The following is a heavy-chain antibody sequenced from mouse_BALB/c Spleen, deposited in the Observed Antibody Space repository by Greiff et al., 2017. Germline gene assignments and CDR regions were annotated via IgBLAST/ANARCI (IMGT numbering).Heavy chain of an antibody. Sequence: EVQVVESGPGLVKPSQSLSLTCSVTGYSITSGYYWNWIRQFPGNKLEWMGYISYDGSNNYNPSLKNRISITRDTSKNQFFLKLNSVTTEDTATYYCATYGNLAWFAYWGQGTLVTVSA. V-gene: IGHV3-6*02. CDR3: ATYGNLAWFAY. D-gene: IGHD2-1*01. CDR2: ISYDGSN. J-gene: IGHJ3*01. CDR1: GYSITSGYY.